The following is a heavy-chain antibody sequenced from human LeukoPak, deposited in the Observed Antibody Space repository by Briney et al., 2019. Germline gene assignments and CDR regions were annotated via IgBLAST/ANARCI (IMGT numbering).Heavy chain of an antibody. V-gene: IGHV3-30*18. CDR3: AKGGYYGDFLYYLDY. CDR1: GFTFSKYG. D-gene: IGHD4-17*01. CDR2: ISYDGSIE. J-gene: IGHJ4*02. Sequence: PGGSLRLSCTVSGFTFSKYGMHWVRQAPGKGLEWVAAISYDGSIEYYGDSVKGRFTISRDNSKNMLYLQMNSLRAEDTAVYYCAKGGYYGDFLYYLDYWGQGTLVTVPS.